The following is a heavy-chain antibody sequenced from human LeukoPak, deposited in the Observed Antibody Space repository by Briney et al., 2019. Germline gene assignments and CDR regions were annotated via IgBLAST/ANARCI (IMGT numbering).Heavy chain of an antibody. J-gene: IGHJ4*02. CDR1: GFTFSSYG. CDR2: ISYDGSNK. CDR3: AKEAYYYDSGGYYYFDY. D-gene: IGHD3-22*01. Sequence: GGPLRLSCAASGFTFSSYGMHWVRQAPGKGLEWVAVISYDGSNKYYADSVKGRFTISRDNSKNTLYLQMNSLRAEDTAVYYCAKEAYYYDSGGYYYFDYWGQGTLVTVSS. V-gene: IGHV3-30*18.